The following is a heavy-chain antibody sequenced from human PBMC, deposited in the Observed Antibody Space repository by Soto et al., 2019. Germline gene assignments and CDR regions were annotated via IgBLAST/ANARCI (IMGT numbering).Heavy chain of an antibody. CDR1: GFTLSSYW. Sequence: PGXSLRLSCAASGFTLSSYWLHWFRQAPVKGLVWVSRINSDGSSTSYADSVKGRFTISRDNAKNTLYLQMNSLRAEDTAVYYCAIRASYYDSSGYFDYWGQGTLVTVSS. CDR3: AIRASYYDSSGYFDY. J-gene: IGHJ4*02. D-gene: IGHD3-22*01. CDR2: INSDGSST. V-gene: IGHV3-74*01.